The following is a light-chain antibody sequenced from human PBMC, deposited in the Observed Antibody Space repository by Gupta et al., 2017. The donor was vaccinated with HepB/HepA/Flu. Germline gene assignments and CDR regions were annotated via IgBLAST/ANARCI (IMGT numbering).Light chain of an antibody. CDR3: QQYYSYPRT. CDR1: QGISSY. J-gene: IGKJ1*01. CDR2: AAS. V-gene: IGKV1-8*01. Sequence: AIRMTQSPSSFSASTGDRVTITCRSSQGISSYLAWYQQKPGKAPKLLIYAASTLQSAVPSRFSGSGSGTDFTLTISCLQSEDFATYYCQQYYSYPRTFGPGTKVEIK.